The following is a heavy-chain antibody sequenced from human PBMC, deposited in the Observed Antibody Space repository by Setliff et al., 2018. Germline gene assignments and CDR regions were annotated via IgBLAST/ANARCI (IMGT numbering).Heavy chain of an antibody. V-gene: IGHV4-61*10. J-gene: IGHJ4*02. CDR3: ARDGAGTRSGFYFDY. Sequence: TSETLSLTCTVSGASISSGGYYWTWIRQPAGKALEWIGHISPSGSTTYNPSLKSRVTISKDTSKNQFSLRLNSVSAADTAVYYCARDGAGTRSGFYFDYWGQGTLVTVSS. CDR2: ISPSGST. CDR1: GASISSGGYY. D-gene: IGHD1-1*01.